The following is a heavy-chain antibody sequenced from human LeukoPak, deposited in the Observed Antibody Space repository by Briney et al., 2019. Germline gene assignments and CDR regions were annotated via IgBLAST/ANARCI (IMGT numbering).Heavy chain of an antibody. D-gene: IGHD5-24*01. CDR2: ISSSGSTI. J-gene: IGHJ4*02. CDR3: ARDRDGYNYFDY. V-gene: IGHV3-11*01. CDR1: GGSFSGYY. Sequence: LSLTCAVYGGSFSGYYWSWIRQPPGKGLEWVSYISSSGSTIYYADSVKGRFTISRDNAKNSLYLQMNSLRAEDTAVYYCARDRDGYNYFDYWGQGTLVTVSS.